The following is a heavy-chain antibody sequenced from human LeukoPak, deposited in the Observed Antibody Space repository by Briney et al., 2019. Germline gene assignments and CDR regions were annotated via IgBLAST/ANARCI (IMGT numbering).Heavy chain of an antibody. D-gene: IGHD5-12*01. Sequence: SETLSLTCAVSGYSISSGYYWGWIRQPPGKGLEWIGSIYHSGSTYYNPSFKSRVTISVDTSKNQFSLKLSSVTAADTAVYYCASILTVATTGSDAFDIWGQGAMVTVSS. V-gene: IGHV4-38-2*01. CDR2: IYHSGST. CDR3: ASILTVATTGSDAFDI. J-gene: IGHJ3*02. CDR1: GYSISSGYY.